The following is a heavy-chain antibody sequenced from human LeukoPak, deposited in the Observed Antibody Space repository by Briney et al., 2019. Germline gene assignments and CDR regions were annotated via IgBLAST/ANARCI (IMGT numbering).Heavy chain of an antibody. Sequence: GGSLRLSCAASGFTFSDYAMTWVRQAPGKGLDWVSTTSGSGYTPYYTDSVKGRFTISRDNSKNTLFLQMNSLSAEDTAVYYCAKLDGSYFFDYWGQGTLVTVSS. V-gene: IGHV3-23*01. CDR2: TSGSGYTP. D-gene: IGHD1-26*01. J-gene: IGHJ4*02. CDR1: GFTFSDYA. CDR3: AKLDGSYFFDY.